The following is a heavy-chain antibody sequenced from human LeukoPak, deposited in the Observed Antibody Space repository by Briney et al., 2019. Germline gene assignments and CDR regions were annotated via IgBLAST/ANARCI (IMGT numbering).Heavy chain of an antibody. D-gene: IGHD6-19*01. V-gene: IGHV3-7*01. Sequence: GGSLRLSCAASGFTFSYYWMSWVRQAPGKGLEWVANIKQDGSDKYYVDSVKGRFTISRDNAKNSLYLQMNGLRAEDTAVYYCASSSSSGWYFYWGQGTLVTVSS. CDR1: GFTFSYYW. J-gene: IGHJ4*02. CDR3: ASSSSSGWYFY. CDR2: IKQDGSDK.